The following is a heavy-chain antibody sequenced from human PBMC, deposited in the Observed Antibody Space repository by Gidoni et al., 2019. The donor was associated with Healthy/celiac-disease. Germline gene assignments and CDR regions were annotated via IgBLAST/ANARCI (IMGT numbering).Heavy chain of an antibody. CDR2: INHSGST. Sequence: QVQLQQWGAGLLKPSETLSLTCAVDGGSCSGSYWRWLRHPPGKGLEWMGEINHSGSTNYTPSLKSRVTISVDTSKNQFSLKLSSVTAADTSVYYCARFGIAFRMGDYWGQGTLVTVSS. CDR3: ARFGIAFRMGDY. D-gene: IGHD3-10*01. J-gene: IGHJ4*02. CDR1: GGSCSGSY. V-gene: IGHV4-34*01.